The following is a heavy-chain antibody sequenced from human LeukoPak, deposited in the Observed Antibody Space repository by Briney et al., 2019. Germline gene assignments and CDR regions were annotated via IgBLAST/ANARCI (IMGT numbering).Heavy chain of an antibody. CDR3: ARGVSRGDSSGYYYRPNWFDP. D-gene: IGHD3-22*01. J-gene: IGHJ5*02. V-gene: IGHV1-8*01. Sequence: ASVKVSCKASGYTFTSYDINWVRQATGQGLEWMGWMNPNSGNTGYAQKFQGRVTMTRNTSISTAYMELSSLRSEDTAVYYCARGVSRGDSSGYYYRPNWFDPWGQGTLVTVSS. CDR2: MNPNSGNT. CDR1: GYTFTSYD.